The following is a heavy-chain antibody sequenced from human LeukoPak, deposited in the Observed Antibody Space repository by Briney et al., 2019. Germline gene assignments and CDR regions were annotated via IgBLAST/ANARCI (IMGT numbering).Heavy chain of an antibody. Sequence: GGSLRLSCAASGFTVSSNYMSWVRQAPGKGLEWVSVIYSGGSTYYADSVKGRFTISRDNSKNTLYLQMNSLRAEDTAVYYCACGRFLEWLMGWGQGTLVTVSS. CDR2: IYSGGST. J-gene: IGHJ4*02. CDR3: ACGRFLEWLMG. D-gene: IGHD3-3*01. CDR1: GFTVSSNY. V-gene: IGHV3-53*01.